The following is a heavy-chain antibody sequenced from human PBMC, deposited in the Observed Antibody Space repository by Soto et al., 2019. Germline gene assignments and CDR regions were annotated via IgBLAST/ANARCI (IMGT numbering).Heavy chain of an antibody. J-gene: IGHJ6*02. V-gene: IGHV4-59*01. CDR2: IYYSGST. Sequence: SETLSLTCTVSGGSISSYYWSWIRQPPGKGLEWIGYIYYSGSTNYNPSLKSRVTISVDTPKNQFSLKLNSVTAADTAVYYCARDLWGYCGADCYPLDVWGQGTTVTVSS. CDR3: ARDLWGYCGADCYPLDV. D-gene: IGHD2-21*02. CDR1: GGSISSYY.